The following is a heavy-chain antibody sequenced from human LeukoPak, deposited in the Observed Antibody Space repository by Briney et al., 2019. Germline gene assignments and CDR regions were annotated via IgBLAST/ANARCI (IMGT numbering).Heavy chain of an antibody. CDR3: ARDTPAYHYGSSAYHYDYFEY. CDR1: GFTFSSYW. Sequence: PGGSLRLSCAASGFTFSSYWMSWVRQAPGKGLEWVANIKQDGSDKYYVDSVKGRFTISRDNAKNSLYLQMNSLRAEDTAVYYCARDTPAYHYGSSAYHYDYFEYWGQGTLVTVSS. CDR2: IKQDGSDK. V-gene: IGHV3-7*01. D-gene: IGHD3-22*01. J-gene: IGHJ4*02.